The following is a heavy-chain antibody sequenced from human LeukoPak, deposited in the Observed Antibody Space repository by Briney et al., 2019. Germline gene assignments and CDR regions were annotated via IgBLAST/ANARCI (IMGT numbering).Heavy chain of an antibody. V-gene: IGHV1-69*05. CDR3: ARYRHYDFWSCYSCYYYMDV. CDR1: GGTFSSYA. Sequence: GASVKVSCKASGGTFSSYAISWVRQAPGQGLEWMGGIIPIFGTANYAQKFQGRVTITTDGSTSTAYMELNSMRPEDTAAYYCARYRHYDFWSCYSCYYYMDVWGKGTTVTVSS. J-gene: IGHJ6*03. CDR2: IIPIFGTA. D-gene: IGHD3-3*01.